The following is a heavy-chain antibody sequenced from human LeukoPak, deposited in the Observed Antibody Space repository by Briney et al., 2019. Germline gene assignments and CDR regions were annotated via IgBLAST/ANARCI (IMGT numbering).Heavy chain of an antibody. CDR2: ISAYNGNT. D-gene: IGHD3-16*01. J-gene: IGHJ4*02. Sequence: ASVKVSCKASGGTSSSYAISWVRQAPGQGLEWMGWISAYNGNTNYAQKLQGRVTMTTDTSTSTAYMELRSLRSDDTAVYYCARDRPQFGDFDYWGQGTLVTVSS. CDR1: GGTSSSYA. V-gene: IGHV1-18*01. CDR3: ARDRPQFGDFDY.